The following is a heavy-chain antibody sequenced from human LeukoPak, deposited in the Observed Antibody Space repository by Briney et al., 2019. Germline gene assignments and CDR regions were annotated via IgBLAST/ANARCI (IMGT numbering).Heavy chain of an antibody. J-gene: IGHJ6*02. CDR3: ASTEWLRFYYYYGMDV. D-gene: IGHD5-12*01. V-gene: IGHV3-74*01. CDR2: INADGSNT. CDR1: GFIFSNHW. Sequence: GGSLRLSCAASGFIFSNHWMHWVRQAPGKGLMWVSRINADGSNTRYTDSVKGRFTISRDNAKNTLYLQMNSLRAEDTAVYYCASTEWLRFYYYYGMDVWGQGTTVTVSS.